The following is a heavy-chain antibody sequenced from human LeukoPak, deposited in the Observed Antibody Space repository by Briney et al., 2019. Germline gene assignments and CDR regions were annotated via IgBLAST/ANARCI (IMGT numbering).Heavy chain of an antibody. J-gene: IGHJ4*02. CDR3: ARDLATYYDSSGYYGY. D-gene: IGHD3-22*01. V-gene: IGHV1-18*01. CDR1: GGTFSSYA. Sequence: ASVKVSCKASGGTFSSYAISWVRQAPGQGLEWMGWISAYNGNTNYAQKLQGRVTMTTDTSTSTAYMELRSLRSDDTAVYYCARDLATYYDSSGYYGYWGQGTLVTVSS. CDR2: ISAYNGNT.